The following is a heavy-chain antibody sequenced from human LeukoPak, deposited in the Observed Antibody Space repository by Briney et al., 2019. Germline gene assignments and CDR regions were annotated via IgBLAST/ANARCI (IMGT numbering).Heavy chain of an antibody. CDR2: IYYSGST. Sequence: PSETLSLTCTVSGGSISSYYWSWIRQPPGKGLEWIGYIYYSGSTNYNPSLKSRVTISVDTSKNQFSLKLSSVTAADTAVYYCATGRAAAGKSLDYWGQGTLVTVSS. V-gene: IGHV4-59*08. J-gene: IGHJ4*02. CDR3: ATGRAAAGKSLDY. CDR1: GGSISSYY. D-gene: IGHD6-13*01.